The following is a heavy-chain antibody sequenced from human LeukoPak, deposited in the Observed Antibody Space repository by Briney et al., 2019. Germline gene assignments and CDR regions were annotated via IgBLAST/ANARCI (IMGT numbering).Heavy chain of an antibody. D-gene: IGHD3-16*01. J-gene: IGHJ3*02. CDR3: ARAVAELRAFDI. Sequence: SETLSLTCTVSGGFISSYYWSWIRQPPGKGLEGIGYIYYSGSTNYNPSLKSRVTISVDTSKNQFYLKMSSVTAAETAVYYCARAVAELRAFDIWGQGTMVTVSS. V-gene: IGHV4-59*08. CDR2: IYYSGST. CDR1: GGFISSYY.